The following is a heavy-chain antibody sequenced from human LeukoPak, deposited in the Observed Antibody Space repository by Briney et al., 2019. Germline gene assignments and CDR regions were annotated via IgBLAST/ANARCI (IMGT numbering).Heavy chain of an antibody. CDR3: ARGPMVRGVIITYNWFDP. Sequence: SETLSLTCAVYGGSFSGYYWNWIRQPPGKGLEWIGEINHSGSTNYNPSLKSRVTISVDTSKNQFSLKLSSVTAADTAVYYCARGPMVRGVIITYNWFDPWGQGTLVTVSS. CDR2: INHSGST. J-gene: IGHJ5*02. D-gene: IGHD3-10*01. CDR1: GGSFSGYY. V-gene: IGHV4-34*01.